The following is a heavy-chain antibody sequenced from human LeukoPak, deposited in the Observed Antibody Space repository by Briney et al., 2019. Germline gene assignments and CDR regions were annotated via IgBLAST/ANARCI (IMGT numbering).Heavy chain of an antibody. CDR1: GGSISSYY. CDR2: IYYSGST. V-gene: IGHV4-59*01. J-gene: IGHJ6*03. CDR3: ASRGATVTHYYYYYMDV. Sequence: SETLSLTCTVSGGSISSYYWSWIRQPPGKGLEWIGYIYYSGSTNYNPSLKSRVTISVDTSKNQFSLKLSSVTAADTAVYYCASRGATVTHYYYYYMDVWGKGTTVTVSS. D-gene: IGHD4-17*01.